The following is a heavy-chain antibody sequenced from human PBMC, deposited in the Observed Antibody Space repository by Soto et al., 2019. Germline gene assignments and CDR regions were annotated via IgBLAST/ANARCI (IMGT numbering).Heavy chain of an antibody. V-gene: IGHV3-30*18. CDR3: ANAIRTGY. Sequence: QVQLVESGGGVVQPGRSLRLSCAASGFTFSTYGMHWVRQAPGKGLEWVAVISYDGSNKYYADSVKGRFTISRDNSKNTLYLQMNSLRADDTAVYYCANAIRTGYWGQGTLVPVSS. J-gene: IGHJ4*02. D-gene: IGHD1-1*01. CDR2: ISYDGSNK. CDR1: GFTFSTYG.